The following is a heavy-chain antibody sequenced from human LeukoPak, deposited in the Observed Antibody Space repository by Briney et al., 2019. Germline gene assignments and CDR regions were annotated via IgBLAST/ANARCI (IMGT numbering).Heavy chain of an antibody. CDR3: AEVMAGYSSGWRYFDL. D-gene: IGHD6-19*01. CDR1: GFTFDDYA. Sequence: GGSLRLSCAASGFTFDDYAMHWVRQAPGKGLEWVSGISWNSGSIGYADSVKGRFTISRDNAKNSLYLQMNSLRAEDTALYYCAEVMAGYSSGWRYFDLWGRGTLVTVSS. CDR2: ISWNSGSI. V-gene: IGHV3-9*01. J-gene: IGHJ2*01.